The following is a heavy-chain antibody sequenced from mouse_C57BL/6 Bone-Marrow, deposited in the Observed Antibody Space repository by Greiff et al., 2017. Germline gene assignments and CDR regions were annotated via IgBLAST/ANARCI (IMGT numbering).Heavy chain of an antibody. V-gene: IGHV14-4*01. D-gene: IGHD2-3*01. CDR3: SSFDGNYFDF. CDR2: IDPEIGDT. J-gene: IGHJ2*01. CDR1: GFNIKDDY. Sequence: VQLQQSGAELVRPGASVKLSCTASGFNIKDDYIHWVKQRPETGLEWIGWIDPEIGDTEYASKFQGKATITSDTSSHTAYLQLSSLTSEDTAVYYCSSFDGNYFDFWGQGTPLTVAS.